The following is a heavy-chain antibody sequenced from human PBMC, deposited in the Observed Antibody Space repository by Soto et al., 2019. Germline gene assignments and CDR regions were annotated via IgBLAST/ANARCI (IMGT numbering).Heavy chain of an antibody. Sequence: PWWSLRLSCLASGSTFSRYEMNWFRQAPGKGLEWVSYISEGGGTIHYADSVKGRFTISRDNAKNSLYLQMNSLRAEDTATYYCARNEGDYEVYWGQGTLVTVSS. V-gene: IGHV3-48*03. CDR1: GSTFSRYE. CDR3: ARNEGDYEVY. J-gene: IGHJ4*02. D-gene: IGHD4-17*01. CDR2: ISEGGGTI.